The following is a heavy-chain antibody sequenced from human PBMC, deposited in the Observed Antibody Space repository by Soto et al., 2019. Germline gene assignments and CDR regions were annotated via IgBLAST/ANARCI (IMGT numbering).Heavy chain of an antibody. CDR2: IYYSGST. CDR1: GGSISSGGYY. V-gene: IGHV4-31*03. J-gene: IGHJ4*02. Sequence: PSETLSLTCTVSGGSISSGGYYCSWIRQHPGKGLEWIGYIYYSGSTYYNPSLKSRVTISVDTSKNQFSLKLSSVTAADTAVYYCARALAPAPGDFDYWGQGTLVTVSS. D-gene: IGHD3-16*01. CDR3: ARALAPAPGDFDY.